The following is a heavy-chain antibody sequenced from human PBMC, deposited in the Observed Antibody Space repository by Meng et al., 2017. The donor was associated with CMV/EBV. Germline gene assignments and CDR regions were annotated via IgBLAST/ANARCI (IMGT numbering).Heavy chain of an antibody. CDR3: ARDYPLRSYVGYGMDV. CDR2: ISHDGSNK. CDR1: GFTFSSYA. J-gene: IGHJ6*02. D-gene: IGHD3-3*01. V-gene: IGHV3-30-3*01. Sequence: GESLKISCAASGFTFSSYAMHWVRQAPGKGLEWVAVISHDGSNKYYADSVKGRFTISRDNSKNTLYLQMNSLRAEDTAVYYCARDYPLRSYVGYGMDVWGQGTTVTVSS.